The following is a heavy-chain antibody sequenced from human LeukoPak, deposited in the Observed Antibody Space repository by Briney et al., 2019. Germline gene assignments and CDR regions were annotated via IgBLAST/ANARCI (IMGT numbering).Heavy chain of an antibody. CDR3: ATSADSPGNS. CDR2: LKQDGSVK. Sequence: GGSLRLSCVASGFTFSTYWMSWGRQAPGKGLEWVANLKQDGSVKHYVDSVKGRFTISRDNAKNSLYLQMTNLRAEDTAVYYCATSADSPGNSWGQGTLITVSS. CDR1: GFTFSTYW. J-gene: IGHJ4*02. V-gene: IGHV3-7*01. D-gene: IGHD4-23*01.